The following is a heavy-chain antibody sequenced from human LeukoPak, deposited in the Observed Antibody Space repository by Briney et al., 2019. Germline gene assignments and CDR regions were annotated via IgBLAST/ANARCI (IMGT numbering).Heavy chain of an antibody. V-gene: IGHV4-59*01. CDR2: IYYSGST. Sequence: SETLSLTCTVSGGSISSYYWSWIRQPPGKGLEWIGYIYYSGSTNYNPSLKSRVTISVDTSKNQFSLKLSSVTAADTAVYYCASSYYDSSGYLYWGQGTLVTVSS. D-gene: IGHD3-22*01. CDR1: GGSISSYY. CDR3: ASSYYDSSGYLY. J-gene: IGHJ4*02.